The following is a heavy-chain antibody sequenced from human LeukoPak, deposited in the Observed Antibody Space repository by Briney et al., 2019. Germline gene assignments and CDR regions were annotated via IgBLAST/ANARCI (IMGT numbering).Heavy chain of an antibody. CDR1: GFTFSSYA. D-gene: IGHD3-3*01. V-gene: IGHV3-23*01. Sequence: GGSLRLSCAASGFTFSSYAMSWVRQAPGKGLEWVSAISGSGGSTYYADSVKGRFTISRDNSKNTLYLQMNSLRAEDTAVYYCAKDLPCDFWSGLIYYFDYWGQGTLVTVSS. J-gene: IGHJ4*02. CDR2: ISGSGGST. CDR3: AKDLPCDFWSGLIYYFDY.